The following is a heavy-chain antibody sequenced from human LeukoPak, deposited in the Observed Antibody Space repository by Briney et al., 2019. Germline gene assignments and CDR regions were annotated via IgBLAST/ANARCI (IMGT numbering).Heavy chain of an antibody. CDR3: ARDSYDYVWGSYRRFDY. D-gene: IGHD3-16*02. J-gene: IGHJ4*02. CDR2: IYYSGST. CDR1: GGSISSYY. V-gene: IGHV4-59*01. Sequence: SETLSLTCTVSGGSISSYYWSWIRQPPGKGLEWIGYIYYSGSTNYNPSLKSRVTISVDTSKNQFSLKLSSVTAADTAVYYCARDSYDYVWGSYRRFDYWGQGTLVTVSS.